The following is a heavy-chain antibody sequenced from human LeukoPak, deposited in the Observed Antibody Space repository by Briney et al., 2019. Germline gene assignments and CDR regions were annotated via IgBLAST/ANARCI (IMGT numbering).Heavy chain of an antibody. CDR1: GFTFDDYG. Sequence: GGSLRLSCAASGFTFDDYGMSWVRQAPGKGLEWVSGISGSGGSTYSVDSVKGRFTVSRDNSKNTLYLQMNSLRAEDTAVYYCARTKPQQFDILSWGQGTLVTVSS. J-gene: IGHJ4*02. CDR3: ARTKPQQFDILS. CDR2: ISGSGGST. D-gene: IGHD3-9*01. V-gene: IGHV3-23*01.